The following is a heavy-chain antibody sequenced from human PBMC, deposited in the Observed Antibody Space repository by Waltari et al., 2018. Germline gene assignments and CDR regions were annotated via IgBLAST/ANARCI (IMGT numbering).Heavy chain of an antibody. CDR2: IYHSGST. J-gene: IGHJ4*02. Sequence: QVQLQESGPGLVKPSETLSLTCAVSGYSISSGYYWGWIRQPPGKGLEWIGSIYHSGSTYYNPSLKSRVTISVDTSKNQFSLKLSSVTAADTAVYYCARSPRGYFDYWGQGTLVTVSS. CDR1: GYSISSGYY. CDR3: ARSPRGYFDY. D-gene: IGHD3-10*01. V-gene: IGHV4-38-2*01.